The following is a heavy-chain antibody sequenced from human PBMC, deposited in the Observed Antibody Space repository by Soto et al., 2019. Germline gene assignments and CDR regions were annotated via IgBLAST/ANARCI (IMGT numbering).Heavy chain of an antibody. V-gene: IGHV3-53*01. CDR2: IYSGGAT. CDR3: AKLGPYGSESYSFRYNWIDP. J-gene: IGHJ5*02. D-gene: IGHD3-10*01. CDR1: GFSVGSSH. Sequence: GGSLRLSSAASGFSVGSSHMIWVRQAPGKGLEWVSVIYSGGATYYAVSVKGRFTISRDRSKNTVYLQMDGLRTEDTAVYHCAKLGPYGSESYSFRYNWIDPWGQGTLVTVSS.